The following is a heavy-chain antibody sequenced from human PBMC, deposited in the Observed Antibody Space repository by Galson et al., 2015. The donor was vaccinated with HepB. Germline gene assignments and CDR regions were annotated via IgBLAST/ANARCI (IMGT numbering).Heavy chain of an antibody. Sequence: SLRLSCAASGFTFSSYAMHWVRQAPGKGLEWVAVISYDGSNKYYADSVKGRFTISRDNSKNTLYLQMNSLRAEDTAVYYCARDLGASIAVAAPFDYWGQGTLVTVSS. D-gene: IGHD6-19*01. CDR3: ARDLGASIAVAAPFDY. CDR1: GFTFSSYA. J-gene: IGHJ4*02. CDR2: ISYDGSNK. V-gene: IGHV3-30-3*01.